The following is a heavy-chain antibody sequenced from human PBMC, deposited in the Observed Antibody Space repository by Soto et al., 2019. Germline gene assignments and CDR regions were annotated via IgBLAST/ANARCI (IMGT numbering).Heavy chain of an antibody. CDR3: ARDRPLSSSWYRVPEDYYYYGMDV. CDR2: IYYSGST. V-gene: IGHV4-31*03. J-gene: IGHJ6*02. CDR1: GGSISSGGYY. Sequence: SETLSLTCTVSGGSISSGGYYWSWIRQHPGKGLEWIGYIYYSGSTYYNPSLKSRVTISVDTSKNQFSLKLSSVTAADTAVYYCARDRPLSSSWYRVPEDYYYYGMDVWGQGTTVTVSS. D-gene: IGHD6-13*01.